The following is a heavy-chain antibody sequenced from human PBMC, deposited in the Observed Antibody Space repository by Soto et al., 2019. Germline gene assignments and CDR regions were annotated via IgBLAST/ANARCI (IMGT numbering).Heavy chain of an antibody. V-gene: IGHV3-21*01. CDR2: ISSSSSYI. CDR3: ARERGYEDYYYGMDV. CDR1: GFTFSSHS. Sequence: GGSLRLSCAASGFTFSSHSMNWVRQAPGKGLEWVSSISSSSSYIYYADSVKGRFTISRDNAKNSLYLQMNSLRAEDTAVYYCARERGYEDYYYGMDVWGQGTTVTVSS. D-gene: IGHD5-12*01. J-gene: IGHJ6*02.